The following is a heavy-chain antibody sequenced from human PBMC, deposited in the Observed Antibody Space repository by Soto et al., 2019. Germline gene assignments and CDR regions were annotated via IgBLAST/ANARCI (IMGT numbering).Heavy chain of an antibody. D-gene: IGHD2-2*01. CDR1: GYTLTSYG. J-gene: IGHJ6*02. Sequence: ASVKVSCKASGYTLTSYGISWVRRAPGQGLEWMGWISAYNGNTNYAQKLQGRVTMTTDTSTSIAYMELRSLRSDDTAVYYCAREEYQLLGDYGMDVWGQGTTVTVSS. CDR2: ISAYNGNT. CDR3: AREEYQLLGDYGMDV. V-gene: IGHV1-18*04.